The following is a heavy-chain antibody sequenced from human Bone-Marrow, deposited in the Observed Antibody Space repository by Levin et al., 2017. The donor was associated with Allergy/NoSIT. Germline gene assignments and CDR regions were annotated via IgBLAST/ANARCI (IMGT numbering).Heavy chain of an antibody. CDR1: GYNFNYYW. J-gene: IGHJ4*02. D-gene: IGHD5-18*01. CDR3: ARQRRLGNSFGYGDS. CDR2: IYPDDSDV. V-gene: IGHV5-51*01. Sequence: GESLKISCTGSGYNFNYYWIGWVRQKSGEGLEWLGIIYPDDSDVRYSPSFQGQVTISVDTSITTSYLQWTSLKASDTAMYYCARQRRLGNSFGYGDSWGQGTPVTVSS.